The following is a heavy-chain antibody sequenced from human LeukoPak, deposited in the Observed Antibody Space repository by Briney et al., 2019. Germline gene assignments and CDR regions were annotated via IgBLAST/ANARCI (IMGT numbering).Heavy chain of an antibody. CDR3: ARDDDLLATHVLDV. J-gene: IGHJ3*01. CDR2: ISDKNGNT. V-gene: IGHV1-18*01. D-gene: IGHD3-9*01. Sequence: ASVKVSCKASGYTFTSYGISWVRQAPGQGLEWMGWISDKNGNTDYVQKFQGRVTMTRDTSTSTTYMELRSLTSDDSAVYYCARDDDLLATHVLDVWGQGTMVTVSS. CDR1: GYTFTSYG.